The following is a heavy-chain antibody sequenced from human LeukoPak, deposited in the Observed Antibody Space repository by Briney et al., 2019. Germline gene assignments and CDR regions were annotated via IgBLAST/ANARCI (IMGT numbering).Heavy chain of an antibody. J-gene: IGHJ4*02. CDR2: IVGSSST. CDR1: GFTFSNFA. Sequence: GALRLSCAASGFTFSNFAMTWVRQAPGKGLEWVSSIVGSSSTYYADSLKGRFTISRDNAKNSLYLQMNSLRAEDTAVYYCARIGAGSSRDYWGQGTLVTVSS. CDR3: ARIGAGSSRDY. D-gene: IGHD6-13*01. V-gene: IGHV3-21*01.